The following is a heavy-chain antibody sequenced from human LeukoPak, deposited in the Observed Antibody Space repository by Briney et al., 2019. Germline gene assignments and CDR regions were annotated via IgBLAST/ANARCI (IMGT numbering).Heavy chain of an antibody. D-gene: IGHD6-13*01. CDR1: GDSITSRTYY. J-gene: IGHJ4*02. V-gene: IGHV4-39*07. CDR2: IYYSGST. Sequence: SESLSLTCTVSGDSITSRTYYWGWIRQPPGKGLEWIGTIYYSGSTYFNPSLKSRVTLSIDTSKNQFSLKLSSVTAADTAIYYCARVAAAGTVDYWGQGTLVTVSS. CDR3: ARVAAAGTVDY.